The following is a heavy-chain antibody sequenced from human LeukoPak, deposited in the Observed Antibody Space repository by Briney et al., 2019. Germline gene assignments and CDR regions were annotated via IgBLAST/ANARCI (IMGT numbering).Heavy chain of an antibody. D-gene: IGHD6-19*01. CDR2: INSDGYSI. V-gene: IGHV3-74*03. J-gene: IGHJ5*01. CDR3: TRAGYSSGFDS. Sequence: GGSLRLSCAASGFTFSGYWMHWVRQAPGKGLVWVSRINSDGYSITYADSVKGRFSISRDNAKNTLYLQMNSLIAEDTAVYFCTRAGYSSGFDSWGQGTLVTVSS. CDR1: GFTFSGYW.